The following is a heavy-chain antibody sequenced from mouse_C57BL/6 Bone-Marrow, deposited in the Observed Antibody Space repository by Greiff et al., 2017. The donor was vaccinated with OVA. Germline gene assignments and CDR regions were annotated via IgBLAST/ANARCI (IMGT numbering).Heavy chain of an antibody. D-gene: IGHD2-1*01. CDR1: GYSITSGYY. V-gene: IGHV3-6*01. CDR2: LSYDGSN. Sequence: EVQLQQSGPGLVKPSQSLSLTCSVTGYSITSGYYWNWIRQFPGNKLEWMGYLSYDGSNNYNTSLKNRISIPRDTSKNQVFLKLNSVTTEDTATYYCAREGDGNLLTMDYWGQGTSVTVSA. J-gene: IGHJ4*01. CDR3: AREGDGNLLTMDY.